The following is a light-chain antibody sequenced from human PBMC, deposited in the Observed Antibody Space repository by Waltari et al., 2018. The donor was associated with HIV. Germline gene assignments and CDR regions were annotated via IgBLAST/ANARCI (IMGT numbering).Light chain of an antibody. Sequence: DIVLTQSPVTLSLSPGERATLSCRASQSVSSSLAWYQQKPGQAPRPLIYDASNRATGIPARFSGTGSGTDFTLTISSLEPEDFAVYYCHQRSNWPRTFGQGTKLEIK. CDR3: HQRSNWPRT. V-gene: IGKV3-11*01. CDR2: DAS. CDR1: QSVSSS. J-gene: IGKJ2*01.